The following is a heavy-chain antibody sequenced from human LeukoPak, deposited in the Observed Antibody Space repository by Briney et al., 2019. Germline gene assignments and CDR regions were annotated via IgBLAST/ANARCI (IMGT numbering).Heavy chain of an antibody. CDR2: INSSGNTI. CDR1: GFTFSTYE. D-gene: IGHD1-26*01. Sequence: GGSLRLSCAASGFTFSTYEMNWVRQAPGKGLEWVSSINSSGNTIYYADSVKGRFTISRDNSKNSLYLQMNSLRAEDTAVYYCASGAQSDYWGQGTLVTVSS. V-gene: IGHV3-48*03. CDR3: ASGAQSDY. J-gene: IGHJ4*02.